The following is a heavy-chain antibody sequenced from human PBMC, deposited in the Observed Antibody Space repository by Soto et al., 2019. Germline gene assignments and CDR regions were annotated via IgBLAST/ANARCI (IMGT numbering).Heavy chain of an antibody. Sequence: SVKVSCKASGYTFTSYGISWVRQAPGQELYWMGCSSAYNGNTKYAKDLQGRVTMKTQTSTSTAYMELRSLRSDETAMYYCARFSGGSYNTYYSYYGMHXWGQGTTVTLS. CDR2: SSAYNGNT. V-gene: IGHV1-18*04. CDR3: ARFSGGSYNTYYSYYGMHX. D-gene: IGHD2-15*01. J-gene: IGHJ6*02. CDR1: GYTFTSYG.